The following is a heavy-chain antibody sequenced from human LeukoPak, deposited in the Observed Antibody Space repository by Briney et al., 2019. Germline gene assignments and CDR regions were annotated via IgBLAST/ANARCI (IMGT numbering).Heavy chain of an antibody. CDR2: VSGHGDTT. CDR3: AKDCGLAAALDY. V-gene: IGHV3-23*01. CDR1: GFTFSSYA. Sequence: GGSLRLSCAASGFTFSSYAMSWVRQAPGKGLEWVSAVSGHGDTTDYVDSVKGRFTISRDNSKNTLYLQMNSLRAEDTAVYYCAKDCGLAAALDYWGQGTLVTVSS. D-gene: IGHD6-13*01. J-gene: IGHJ4*02.